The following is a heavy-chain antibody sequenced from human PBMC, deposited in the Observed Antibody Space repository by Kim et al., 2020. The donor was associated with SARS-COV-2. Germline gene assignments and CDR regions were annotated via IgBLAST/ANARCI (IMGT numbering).Heavy chain of an antibody. Sequence: SETLSLTCTVSDGSISSYYWSWIRQPPGKGLEWIGYIYYSGSTNYNPSLKSRVTISVDTSKNQISLKLSSMTAADTAVYYCARHVYDYVWGSYRWGFDYWGRGTLVTVSS. V-gene: IGHV4-59*08. CDR1: DGSISSYY. D-gene: IGHD3-16*02. CDR2: IYYSGST. J-gene: IGHJ4*02. CDR3: ARHVYDYVWGSYRWGFDY.